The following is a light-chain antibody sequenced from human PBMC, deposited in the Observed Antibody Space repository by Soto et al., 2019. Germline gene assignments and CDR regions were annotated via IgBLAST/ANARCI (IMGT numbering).Light chain of an antibody. CDR2: GAS. V-gene: IGKV3-15*01. Sequence: IVMTQSPATLSLSPGERATLSCRASQSVSNNLAWYQQKRGLPPRLLIYGASTRATGIPVRFSGSGSGTDFTLTISSLQSEDFAFYYCQQYNHWPPFTFGQGTKLVIK. CDR1: QSVSNN. J-gene: IGKJ2*01. CDR3: QQYNHWPPFT.